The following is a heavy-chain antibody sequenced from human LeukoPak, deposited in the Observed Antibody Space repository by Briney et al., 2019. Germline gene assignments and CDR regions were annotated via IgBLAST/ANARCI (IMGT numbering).Heavy chain of an antibody. CDR3: ARESAEPSPFDY. Sequence: SETLSLTCTVSGGSISSGGYYWSWTRQPPGKGLEWIGYIYHSGSTYYNPSLKSRVTISVDRSKNQFSLKLSSVTAADTAVYYCARESAEPSPFDYWGQGTLVTVSS. CDR2: IYHSGST. CDR1: GGSISSGGYY. D-gene: IGHD1-26*01. J-gene: IGHJ4*02. V-gene: IGHV4-30-2*01.